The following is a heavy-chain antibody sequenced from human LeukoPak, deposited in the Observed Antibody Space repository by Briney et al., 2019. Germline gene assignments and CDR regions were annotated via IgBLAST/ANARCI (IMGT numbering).Heavy chain of an antibody. Sequence: PGGSLRLSCTASGFTFSSYAMHWVRQAPGKGLEWVAVISYDGSNKYYADSVKGRFTISRDNSKNTLYLQMNSLRAEDTAVYYCARDWEAAYYFDYWGQGTLVTVSS. V-gene: IGHV3-30-3*01. D-gene: IGHD6-13*01. J-gene: IGHJ4*02. CDR2: ISYDGSNK. CDR3: ARDWEAAYYFDY. CDR1: GFTFSSYA.